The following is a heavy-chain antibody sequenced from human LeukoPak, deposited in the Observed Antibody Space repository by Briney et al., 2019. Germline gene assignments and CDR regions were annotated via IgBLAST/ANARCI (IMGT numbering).Heavy chain of an antibody. J-gene: IGHJ4*02. Sequence: SETLSLTCTVSGGSISSGSYYWRWIRQPAGKGLEWIGRIYTSGSTNYNPSLKSRVTISVDTSKNQFSLKLSSVTAADTAVYYCARTYYYDSSGYPKLNDYWGQGTLVTVSS. V-gene: IGHV4-61*02. CDR1: GGSISSGSYY. D-gene: IGHD3-22*01. CDR2: IYTSGST. CDR3: ARTYYYDSSGYPKLNDY.